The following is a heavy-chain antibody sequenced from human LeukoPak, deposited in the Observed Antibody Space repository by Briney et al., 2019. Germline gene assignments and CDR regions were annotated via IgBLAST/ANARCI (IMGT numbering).Heavy chain of an antibody. D-gene: IGHD6-13*01. J-gene: IGHJ4*02. CDR1: GFTFSSYW. Sequence: GGSLRLSCAASGFTFSSYWMHWVRQAPGKGPEWVSAISGSGGSTYYADSVKGRFTISRDNSKNTLYLQMNSLRAEDTAVYYCAKDDGEQQLVYYFDYWGQGTLVTVSS. V-gene: IGHV3-23*01. CDR3: AKDDGEQQLVYYFDY. CDR2: ISGSGGST.